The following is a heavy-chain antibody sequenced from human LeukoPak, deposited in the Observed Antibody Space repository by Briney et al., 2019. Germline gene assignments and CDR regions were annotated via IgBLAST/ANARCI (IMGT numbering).Heavy chain of an antibody. J-gene: IGHJ3*02. CDR3: AKEFRRSSSWYAFDI. Sequence: GGSLRLSCAASGFTVSSNYMSWVRQAPGKGLEWVSVIYSGGSTYYADSVKGRFTISRDNSKNTLYLQMNSLRAEDTAVYYCAKEFRRSSSWYAFDIWGQGTMVTVSS. CDR1: GFTVSSNY. D-gene: IGHD6-13*01. CDR2: IYSGGST. V-gene: IGHV3-53*01.